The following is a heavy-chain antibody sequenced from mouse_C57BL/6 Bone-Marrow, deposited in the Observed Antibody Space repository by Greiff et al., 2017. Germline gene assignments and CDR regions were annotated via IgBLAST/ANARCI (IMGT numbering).Heavy chain of an antibody. CDR3: ARDDESFLYYAMDY. J-gene: IGHJ4*01. CDR2: ISDGGSYT. D-gene: IGHD1-3*01. V-gene: IGHV5-4*01. Sequence: EVQLVESGGGLVKPGGSLKFSCAASGFTFSSYAMSWVRQTPEKRLEWVATISDGGSYTYYPDNVKGRFTISRDNAKNNLYLQMSHLKSDDTAMYYCARDDESFLYYAMDYWGQGTSVTVSS. CDR1: GFTFSSYA.